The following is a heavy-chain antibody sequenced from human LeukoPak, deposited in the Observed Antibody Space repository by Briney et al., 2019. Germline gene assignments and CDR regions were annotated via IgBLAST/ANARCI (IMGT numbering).Heavy chain of an antibody. CDR1: GYTFTGYY. CDR2: INPNSGGT. Sequence: ASVKVSCKASGYTFTGYYMHWVRQAPGQGLEWMGWINPNSGGTNYAQKFQGRVTMTRDTSISTAYMELSRLRSDDTAVYYCARGNSGYDYAFDIWGQGTMVTVSS. D-gene: IGHD5-12*01. J-gene: IGHJ3*02. CDR3: ARGNSGYDYAFDI. V-gene: IGHV1-2*02.